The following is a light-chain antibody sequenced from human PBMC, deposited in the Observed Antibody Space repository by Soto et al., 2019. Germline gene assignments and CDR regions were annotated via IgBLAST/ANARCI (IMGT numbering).Light chain of an antibody. CDR1: QGTSRF. CDR2: GAS. CDR3: QQYGGSPRT. V-gene: IGKV3-20*01. Sequence: LTQSPSSLSASVGDRVSITCRASQGTSRFLAWYQQRRGQAPRLLIHGASNRATGIPDRFSGSGSGTDFTLTITRLEPEDFAVYYCQQYGGSPRTFGQGTKVDI. J-gene: IGKJ1*01.